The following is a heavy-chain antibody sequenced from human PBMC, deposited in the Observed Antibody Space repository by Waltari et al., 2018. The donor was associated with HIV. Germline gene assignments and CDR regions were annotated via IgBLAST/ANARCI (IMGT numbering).Heavy chain of an antibody. CDR2: MYSDGVT. J-gene: IGHJ6*02. V-gene: IGHV3-66*01. D-gene: IGHD6-13*01. Sequence: QLMESGGGRVRPGGSLRLSCEASGFTVIDNYMSWVRQSQGRGLEWVSIMYSDGVTRHADFVKGRFTISRDESNNTVFLEMKRLRAEDTAVYYCARSAEKQQFSIIHYYYYYPMDVWGQGTTVTVSS. CDR1: GFTVIDNY. CDR3: ARSAEKQQFSIIHYYYYYPMDV.